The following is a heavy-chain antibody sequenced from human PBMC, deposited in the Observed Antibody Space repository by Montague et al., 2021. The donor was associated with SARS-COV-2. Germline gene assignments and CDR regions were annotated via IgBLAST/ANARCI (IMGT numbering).Heavy chain of an antibody. D-gene: IGHD6-25*01. Sequence: SLRLSCAASGFTFSSYEMNWVRQAPGKGLEWVSYISSSGSTIYYADSVKGRFTISRDNAKNSLYLQMNSLRAEDTAVYYCARDRLDYYYYYGMDVWGQGTTVTVSS. CDR3: ARDRLDYYYYYGMDV. V-gene: IGHV3-48*03. J-gene: IGHJ6*02. CDR1: GFTFSSYE. CDR2: ISSSGSTI.